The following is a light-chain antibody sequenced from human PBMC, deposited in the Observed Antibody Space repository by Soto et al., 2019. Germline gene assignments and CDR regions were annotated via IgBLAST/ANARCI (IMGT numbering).Light chain of an antibody. CDR1: QGISNY. J-gene: IGKJ3*01. Sequence: DIQMTQSPSSLSASVGDRVTITCRASQGISNYLAWYQQKPGKVPKLLIYAASTLQSGVPSRFSGSGSGTDFTLTISSLQPEDVATYYCQKDTSAPIFTFGPGTKVDVK. CDR3: QKDTSAPIFT. CDR2: AAS. V-gene: IGKV1-27*01.